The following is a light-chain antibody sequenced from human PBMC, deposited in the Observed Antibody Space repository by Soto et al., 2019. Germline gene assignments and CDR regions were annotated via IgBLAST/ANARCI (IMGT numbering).Light chain of an antibody. J-gene: IGKJ5*01. CDR3: QQSYSTTIS. Sequence: DIRMTQSPSSLSASVGDTVTITSRASQSIRSHLNWYQQKPGKAPNLLMYTASHLQSGVPSRFSGSGAGTDCTRTISSLQPEDFATAYCQQSYSTTISFGQGTRLEIK. V-gene: IGKV1-39*01. CDR1: QSIRSH. CDR2: TAS.